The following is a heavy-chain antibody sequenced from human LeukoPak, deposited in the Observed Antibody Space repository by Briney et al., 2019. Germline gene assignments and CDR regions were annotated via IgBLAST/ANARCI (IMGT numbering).Heavy chain of an antibody. Sequence: GGSLRLSCVASGFTFSNSWMSWVREAPGKGLEWGAAIKEDGIEKYYVDSVKGRFAISSDAAKSSLYMQMNSLRAEDAAVYYCARGVGHIWGQGTLVTVSS. CDR3: ARGVGHI. D-gene: IGHD2-15*01. CDR2: IKEDGIEK. CDR1: GFTFSNSW. J-gene: IGHJ4*02. V-gene: IGHV3-7*01.